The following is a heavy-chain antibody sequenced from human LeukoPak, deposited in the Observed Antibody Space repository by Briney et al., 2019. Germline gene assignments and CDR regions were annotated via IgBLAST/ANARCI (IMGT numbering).Heavy chain of an antibody. V-gene: IGHV3-23*01. D-gene: IGHD6-19*01. Sequence: PGGSLRLSCAASGFSFNSDWMDWVRQAPGKGLEWVSAISGSGGSTYYADSVKGRFTISRDNSKNTLYLQMNSLRAEDTAVYYCAKARSGWYLDYFDYWGQGTLVTVSS. CDR2: ISGSGGST. J-gene: IGHJ4*02. CDR1: GFSFNSDW. CDR3: AKARSGWYLDYFDY.